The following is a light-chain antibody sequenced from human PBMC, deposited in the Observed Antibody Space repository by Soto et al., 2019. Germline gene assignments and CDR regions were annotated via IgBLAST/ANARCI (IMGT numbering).Light chain of an antibody. CDR1: QSIRTS. V-gene: IGKV3-11*01. Sequence: EVVLTQSPATLSLSPGARATLSCRASQSIRTSLAWYQQKPGQAPRLVIFDASNRANGVPARFGGSGSGTDFTLTINSLEPEDFAVYYCQQRNVWPPITFGQGTRLEI. CDR3: QQRNVWPPIT. CDR2: DAS. J-gene: IGKJ5*01.